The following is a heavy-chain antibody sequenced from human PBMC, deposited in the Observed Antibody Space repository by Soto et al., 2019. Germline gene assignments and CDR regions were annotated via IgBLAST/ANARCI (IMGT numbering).Heavy chain of an antibody. CDR1: GYTFTSYG. J-gene: IGHJ6*02. Sequence: SVKVSCKASGYTFTSYGISWVRQAPGQGLEWMGGIIPIFGTANYAQKFQGRVTITADESTSTAYMELSSLRSEDTAVYYCARAFTIFGVVTHPLLHYYLMDVSGQGTTVIVSS. CDR2: IIPIFGTA. V-gene: IGHV1-69*13. CDR3: ARAFTIFGVVTHPLLHYYLMDV. D-gene: IGHD3-3*01.